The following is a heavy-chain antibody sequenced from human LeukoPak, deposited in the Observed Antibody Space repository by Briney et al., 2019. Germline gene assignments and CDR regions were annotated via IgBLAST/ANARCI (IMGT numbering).Heavy chain of an antibody. V-gene: IGHV3-33*01. CDR2: IWYDGSNK. CDR1: GFTFSSYG. J-gene: IGHJ4*02. Sequence: GGSLRLSCAASGFTFSSYGMHWVRQAPGKGLEWVAVIWYDGSNKYYADSVKGRFTISRDNSKNTLYLQMNSLRAEDTAVYYCARDRRITFGGVIVIPQPSDYWGQGTLVTVSS. CDR3: ARDRRITFGGVIVIPQPSDY. D-gene: IGHD3-16*02.